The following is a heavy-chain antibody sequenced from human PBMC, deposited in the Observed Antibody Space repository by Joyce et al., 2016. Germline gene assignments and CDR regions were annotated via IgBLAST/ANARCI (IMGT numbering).Heavy chain of an antibody. Sequence: QVQLVQSGAEVKEPGASVQVSCKASGYTFGRYDIHWLRQAPVQSLAWMGLINAGTGERSYSQSFQGRVIIGRDTSASTGYMELTSLTSEDAAVYYCARKDIISWRYGLDVWGQGTTVIVSS. V-gene: IGHV1-3*01. D-gene: IGHD6-13*01. CDR1: GYTFGRYD. J-gene: IGHJ6*02. CDR2: INAGTGER. CDR3: ARKDIISWRYGLDV.